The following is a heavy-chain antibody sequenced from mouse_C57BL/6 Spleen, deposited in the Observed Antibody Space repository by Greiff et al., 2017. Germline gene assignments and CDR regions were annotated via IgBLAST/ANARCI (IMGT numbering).Heavy chain of an antibody. CDR2: IDPEDGDT. Sequence: VQLQQSGAELVRPGASVKLSCTASGFNFKDYYMHWVKQRPEQGLEWIGRIDPEDGDTEYAPKFQGKATLTVDTSSNATYLQLSSLTSEDTAVYCCTTDGSYFDDWGQGTTLTVSS. CDR3: TTDGSYFDD. CDR1: GFNFKDYY. V-gene: IGHV14-1*01. J-gene: IGHJ2*01. D-gene: IGHD2-3*01.